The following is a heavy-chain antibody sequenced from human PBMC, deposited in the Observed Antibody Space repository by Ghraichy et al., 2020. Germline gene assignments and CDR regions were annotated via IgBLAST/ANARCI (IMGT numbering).Heavy chain of an antibody. V-gene: IGHV3-23*01. Sequence: GGSLRLSCAASGFTFSHYAMSWVRQAPGKGLEWVSLISGSGGSTYYADSVKGRFTISRDNSRNTLYLQMNSLRAEDTAVYYCAKEGTITTFGVPSDRFDYWGRGTLVTVSS. D-gene: IGHD3-3*01. CDR2: ISGSGGST. J-gene: IGHJ4*02. CDR1: GFTFSHYA. CDR3: AKEGTITTFGVPSDRFDY.